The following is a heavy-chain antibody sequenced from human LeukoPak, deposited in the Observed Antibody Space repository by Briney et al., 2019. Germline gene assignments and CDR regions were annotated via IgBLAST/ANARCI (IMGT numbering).Heavy chain of an antibody. V-gene: IGHV1-18*01. Sequence: GASVKVSCKASGYTFSSYGISWVRQGPGEGVEWMGWISAYNGNTNYAQKLQGRVTMTTDTSTSTAYMELRSLRSDDTAVYYCARDWENCSGGSCYAAYNWFDPWGRGTLVTVSS. D-gene: IGHD2-15*01. J-gene: IGHJ5*02. CDR3: ARDWENCSGGSCYAAYNWFDP. CDR1: GYTFSSYG. CDR2: ISAYNGNT.